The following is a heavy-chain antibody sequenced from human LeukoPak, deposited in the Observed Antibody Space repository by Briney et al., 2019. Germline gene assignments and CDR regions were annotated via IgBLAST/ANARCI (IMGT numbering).Heavy chain of an antibody. CDR1: GYTFTSYG. D-gene: IGHD1-1*01. V-gene: IGHV1-2*02. CDR3: ASLPTTYARDY. J-gene: IGHJ4*02. Sequence: ASVKVSCKASGYTFTSYGISWVRQAPGQGLEWMGWINPNSGGTNYAQKFQGRVTMTRDTSISTAYMELSRLRSDDTAVYYCASLPTTYARDYWGQGTLVTVSS. CDR2: INPNSGGT.